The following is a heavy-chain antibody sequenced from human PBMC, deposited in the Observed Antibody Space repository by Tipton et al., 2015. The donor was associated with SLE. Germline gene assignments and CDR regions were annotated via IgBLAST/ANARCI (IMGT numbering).Heavy chain of an antibody. J-gene: IGHJ3*02. CDR3: ARESRRYSGSPGAFDI. CDR2: ISAYNGNT. CDR1: GYSFTSYG. V-gene: IGHV1-18*01. D-gene: IGHD1-26*01. Sequence: QVQLVQSGAEVKKPGESLKISCKGSGYSFTSYGISWVRQAPGQGLEWMGWISAYNGNTNYAQKLQGRVTMTTDTSTSTAYMELRSLRSDDTAVYYCARESRRYSGSPGAFDIWGQGTMVTVSS.